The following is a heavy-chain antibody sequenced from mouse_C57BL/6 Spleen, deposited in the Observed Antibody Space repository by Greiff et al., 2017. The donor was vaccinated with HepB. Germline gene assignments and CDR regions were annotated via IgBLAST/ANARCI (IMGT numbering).Heavy chain of an antibody. D-gene: IGHD2-4*01. CDR1: GYTFTSYW. CDR3: ARWGAYDYDVAMDD. Sequence: QVQLKQPGTELVKPGASVKLSCKASGYTFTSYWMHWVKQRPGQGLEWIGNINPSNGGTNYNEKFKSKATLTVDKSSSTAYMQLSSLTSEDSAVYYCARWGAYDYDVAMDDWGQGTSVTVSS. V-gene: IGHV1-53*01. J-gene: IGHJ4*01. CDR2: INPSNGGT.